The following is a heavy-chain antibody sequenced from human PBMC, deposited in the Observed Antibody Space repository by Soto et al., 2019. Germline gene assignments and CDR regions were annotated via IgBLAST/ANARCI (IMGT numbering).Heavy chain of an antibody. V-gene: IGHV4-4*07. CDR3: ARDFAVNTALDYWYFDL. J-gene: IGHJ2*01. Sequence: QVQLQESGPGLVKPSETLSLTCTVSGGSTTNYYWSWLRQPAGKGLEYIGRIYGSGRTNYNPSLKNRVTMSVSLNQMSLRLTSVTAADTAVYYCARDFAVNTALDYWYFDLWGRGALVTVSS. D-gene: IGHD5-18*01. CDR2: IYGSGRT. CDR1: GGSTTNYY.